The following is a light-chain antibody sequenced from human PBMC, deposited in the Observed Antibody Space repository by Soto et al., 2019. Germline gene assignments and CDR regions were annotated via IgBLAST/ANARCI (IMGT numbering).Light chain of an antibody. V-gene: IGLV1-51*01. Sequence: QSVLTQPPSVSGAPGQKVTISCSGSSLNIGKNYVSWYQQLPVTAPTLPIDDNNKRPSGIPDRFSDSKSGTSATLGITARQTGDEAYYYSGTWDSSLSAVVFGGGTKVTVL. J-gene: IGLJ2*01. CDR2: DNN. CDR1: SLNIGKNY. CDR3: GTWDSSLSAVV.